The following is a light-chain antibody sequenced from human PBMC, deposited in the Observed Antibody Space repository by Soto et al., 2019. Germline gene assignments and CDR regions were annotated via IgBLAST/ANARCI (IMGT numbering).Light chain of an antibody. J-gene: IGLJ3*02. V-gene: IGLV2-11*01. Sequence: QSALTQPRSVSGSPGQSVTISCTGTSSDVGGDNYVSWYQQHPGKAPKLMIYDVSKRPSGVPDRFSGSKSGNTASLTICGLQAEDEADYYCCSSAGSYTSVFGGGTQLTVL. CDR2: DVS. CDR3: CSSAGSYTSV. CDR1: SSDVGGDNY.